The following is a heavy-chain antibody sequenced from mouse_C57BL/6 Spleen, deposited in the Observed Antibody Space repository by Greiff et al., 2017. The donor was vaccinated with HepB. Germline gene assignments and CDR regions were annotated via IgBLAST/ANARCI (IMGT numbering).Heavy chain of an antibody. D-gene: IGHD2-4*01. V-gene: IGHV5-17*01. CDR2: ISSGSSTI. J-gene: IGHJ1*03. CDR1: GFTFSDYG. Sequence: EVQLQQSGGGLVKPGGSLKLSCAASGFTFSDYGMHWVRQAPEKGLEWVAYISSGSSTIYYADTVKGRFTISRDNAKNTLFLQMTSLRSEDTAMYYCARDDSYWYFDVWGTGTTVTVSS. CDR3: ARDDSYWYFDV.